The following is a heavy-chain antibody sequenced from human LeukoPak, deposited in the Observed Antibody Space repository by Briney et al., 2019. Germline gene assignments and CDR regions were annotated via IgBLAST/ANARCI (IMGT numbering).Heavy chain of an antibody. V-gene: IGHV3-11*01. CDR2: ISRGGENI. CDR1: VFTFSGSY. D-gene: IGHD6-13*01. J-gene: IGHJ4*02. Sequence: GGSLRLSCVASVFTFSGSYMRWIRQAPGKGLEWISHISRGGENIYYADSVKGRFTISRDNAKNSLYLQMNSLRAEDTAVYYCVGGQQMVHWGQGILVTVSS. CDR3: VGGQQMVH.